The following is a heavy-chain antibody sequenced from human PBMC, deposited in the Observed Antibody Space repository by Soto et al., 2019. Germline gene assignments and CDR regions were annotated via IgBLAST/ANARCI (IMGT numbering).Heavy chain of an antibody. J-gene: IGHJ4*02. V-gene: IGHV1-69*06. CDR1: GGTFSSYA. CDR3: ADSGSYFSLVDY. CDR2: IIPIFGTA. Sequence: SVKVSCKASGGTFSSYAISWVRQAPGQGLEWMGGIIPIFGTANYAQKFQGRVTITADKSTSTAYMELSSLRSEDTAVYYFADSGSYFSLVDYWGQGTLVTVSS. D-gene: IGHD1-26*01.